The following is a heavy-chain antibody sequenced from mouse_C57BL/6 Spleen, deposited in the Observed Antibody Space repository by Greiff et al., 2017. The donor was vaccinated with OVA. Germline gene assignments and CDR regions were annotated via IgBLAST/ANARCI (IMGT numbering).Heavy chain of an antibody. CDR2: INPSNGGT. D-gene: IGHD2-3*01. CDR1: GYTFTSYW. Sequence: QVHVKQPGTELVKPGASVKLSCKASGYTFTSYWMHWVKQRPGQGLEWIGNINPSNGGTNYNEKFKSKATLTVDKSSSTAYMQLSSLTSEDSAVYYCARERRMEGFAYWGQGTPVTVSA. J-gene: IGHJ3*01. V-gene: IGHV1-53*01. CDR3: ARERRMEGFAY.